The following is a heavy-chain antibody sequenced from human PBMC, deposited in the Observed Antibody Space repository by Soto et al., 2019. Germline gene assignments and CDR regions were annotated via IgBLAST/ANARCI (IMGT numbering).Heavy chain of an antibody. Sequence: GGSLILASVASGFTFSIDWMHWVRKAPGKGLVWVAHIKSDGSDTKYADSVKGRFTISRDNAKNSVYLQMNSLRAEDTAVYYCARAAPFNYGGNSGFDCWGQGTMVTVSS. CDR1: GFTFSIDW. J-gene: IGHJ4*02. D-gene: IGHD4-17*01. V-gene: IGHV3-74*03. CDR2: IKSDGSDT. CDR3: ARAAPFNYGGNSGFDC.